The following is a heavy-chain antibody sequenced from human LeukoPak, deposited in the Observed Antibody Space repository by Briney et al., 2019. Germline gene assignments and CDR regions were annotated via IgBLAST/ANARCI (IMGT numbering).Heavy chain of an antibody. Sequence: GGSLRLSCAASGFTFSSYEMNWVRQAPGKGLEWVSYISSSGSTIYYADSVKGRFTISRDNAKNSLYLQMNSLRAEDTAVYYCARHVVALGFDYWGQGTLVTVSS. CDR1: GFTFSSYE. CDR2: ISSSGSTI. D-gene: IGHD3-22*01. CDR3: ARHVVALGFDY. V-gene: IGHV3-48*03. J-gene: IGHJ4*02.